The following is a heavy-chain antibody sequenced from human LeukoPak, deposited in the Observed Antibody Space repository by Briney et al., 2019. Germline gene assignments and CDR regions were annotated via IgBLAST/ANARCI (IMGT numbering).Heavy chain of an antibody. V-gene: IGHV5-51*01. CDR3: ARHRTFSDSSDTYFGEFDY. D-gene: IGHD6-19*01. CDR1: GYTFTNQW. Sequence: GGPLKISCKGFGYTFTNQWIAWARQMPGKGRDWMGLIFPGDFATIYSPSFQEQVTISADKSHDTAYLQWDNLQASDTAIYYCARHRTFSDSSDTYFGEFDYWGQGTLVTVFS. CDR2: IFPGDFAT. J-gene: IGHJ4*02.